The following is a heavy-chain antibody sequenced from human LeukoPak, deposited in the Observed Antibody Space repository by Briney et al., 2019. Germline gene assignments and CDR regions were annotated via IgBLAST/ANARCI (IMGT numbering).Heavy chain of an antibody. J-gene: IGHJ4*02. CDR1: GFTFSSYG. V-gene: IGHV3-23*01. D-gene: IGHD1-1*01. CDR2: ISGSGGST. CDR3: VRENWHFEY. Sequence: GGTLRLSCAASGFTFSSYGMSWVRQAPGKGLEWVSAISGSGGSTYYADSVKGRFTISRDNSKNTLYLQMNSLRVEDTAVYYCVRENWHFEYWGQGTLVTVSS.